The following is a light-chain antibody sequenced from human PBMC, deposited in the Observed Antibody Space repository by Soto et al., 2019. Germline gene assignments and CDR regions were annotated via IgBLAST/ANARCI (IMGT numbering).Light chain of an antibody. CDR1: SSNIGSNT. J-gene: IGLJ3*02. CDR3: AAWDGSLSGGV. V-gene: IGLV1-44*01. Sequence: QSVLTQPPSASGTPGQRVTISCSGSSSNIGSNTVNWYQHLPGTAPKLLIYTNNQRPSGVPDRFSGSKSGTSASLAISGLQSEDEVDYYCAAWDGSLSGGVFGGGTKLTVL. CDR2: TNN.